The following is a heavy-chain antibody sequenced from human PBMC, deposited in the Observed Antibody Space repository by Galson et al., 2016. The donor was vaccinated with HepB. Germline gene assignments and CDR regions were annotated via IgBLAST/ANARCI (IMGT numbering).Heavy chain of an antibody. CDR1: GGSISSHNYY. D-gene: IGHD2-15*01. CDR3: ARVRRYCSGGSCRHHFDY. V-gene: IGHV4-39*01. J-gene: IGHJ4*02. CDR2: IYYSGST. Sequence: SETLSLTCTVSGGSISSHNYYWGWIRQPPGKGLEWIGSIYYSGSTYYHPSLKSRVTISVDTSKNQFSLKLSSVTAADTAVYYCARVRRYCSGGSCRHHFDYWGQGTLVTVSS.